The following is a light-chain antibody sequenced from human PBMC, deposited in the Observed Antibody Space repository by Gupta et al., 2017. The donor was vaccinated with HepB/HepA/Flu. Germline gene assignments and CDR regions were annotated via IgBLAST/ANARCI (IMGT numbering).Light chain of an antibody. CDR3: QQRDSIPST. V-gene: IGKV1-39*01. J-gene: IGKJ1*01. CDR2: AAS. CDR1: QSISTS. Sequence: DIQMTQSPASLSASVGDRVTITCRASQSISTSLNWYQQKPGKAPNLLIYAASNLQRDVPSRFSGSGSGTHFTLTISRLQPDDFSTYYCQQRDSIPSTFGQGTKVDIK.